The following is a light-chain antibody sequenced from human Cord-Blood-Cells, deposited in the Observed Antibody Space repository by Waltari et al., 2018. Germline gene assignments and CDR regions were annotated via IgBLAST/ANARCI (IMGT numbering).Light chain of an antibody. J-gene: IGLJ2*01. CDR2: DVS. CDR3: SSYTSSSTLV. CDR1: SSDVGGYNY. Sequence: QSALTQPASVSGSPGQRITISCTGTSSDVGGYNYVSWYQQHPGKAPKLMIYDVSNRPSGVSNRFSGSKSGNTASLTISGLQAEDEADYYCSSYTSSSTLVFGGGTKLTVL. V-gene: IGLV2-14*01.